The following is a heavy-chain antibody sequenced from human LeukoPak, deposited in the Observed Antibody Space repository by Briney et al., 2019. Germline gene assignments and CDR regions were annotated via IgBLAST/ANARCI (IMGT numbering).Heavy chain of an antibody. J-gene: IGHJ5*02. CDR1: GGSFSGYY. V-gene: IGHV4-34*01. CDR3: AGFVVGDHNWFDP. Sequence: SETLSLTCAVYGGSFSGYYWSWIRQPPGKGLEWIGEIYHSGSTNYNPSLKSRVTISVDKSKNQFSLKLSSVTAADTAVYYCAGFVVGDHNWFDPWGQGTLVTVSS. D-gene: IGHD2-2*01. CDR2: IYHSGST.